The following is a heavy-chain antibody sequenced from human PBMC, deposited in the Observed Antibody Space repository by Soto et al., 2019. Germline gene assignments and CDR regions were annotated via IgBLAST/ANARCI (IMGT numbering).Heavy chain of an antibody. Sequence: QVQLVQSGAEVKKPGSSVKVSCKASGGTFSSYVISWVRQAPGQGLEWMGGIIPIFGTTNYAHKFQERVTITADESTGTAYMELSRLRSEDTAMYYCARSGIVVALNLEYHRMDARGQGTTVTLSS. J-gene: IGHJ6*02. D-gene: IGHD3-22*01. V-gene: IGHV1-69*12. CDR1: GGTFSSYV. CDR2: IIPIFGTT. CDR3: ARSGIVVALNLEYHRMDA.